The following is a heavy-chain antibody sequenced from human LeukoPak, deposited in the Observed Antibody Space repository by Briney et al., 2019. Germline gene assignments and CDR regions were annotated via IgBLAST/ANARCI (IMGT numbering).Heavy chain of an antibody. Sequence: ASVTVSCTASGYTFTSYDINWVRQATGQGLEWMGWMNPNSGNTGYAQKFQGRVTMTRNTSISTAYMELSSLRSEDTAVYYRARGSSRWQPAYYYYYGMDVWGQGTTVTVSS. J-gene: IGHJ6*02. CDR2: MNPNSGNT. V-gene: IGHV1-8*01. CDR1: GYTFTSYD. CDR3: ARGSSRWQPAYYYYYGMDV. D-gene: IGHD6-13*01.